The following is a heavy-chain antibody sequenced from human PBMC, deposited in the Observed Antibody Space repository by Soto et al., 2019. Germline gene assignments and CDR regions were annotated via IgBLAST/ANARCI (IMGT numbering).Heavy chain of an antibody. J-gene: IGHJ4*02. CDR1: GYSISSGYY. CDR3: VRVRSGYYPPHIDY. D-gene: IGHD3-3*01. V-gene: IGHV4-38-2*01. Sequence: ASETLSLTCAVSGYSISSGYYWGWIRQPPGKGLEWIGSIYHSGSTYYNPSLKSRVTISVDTSKNQFSLKLSSATAADTAVYYCVRVRSGYYPPHIDYWGQGTLVTVSS. CDR2: IYHSGST.